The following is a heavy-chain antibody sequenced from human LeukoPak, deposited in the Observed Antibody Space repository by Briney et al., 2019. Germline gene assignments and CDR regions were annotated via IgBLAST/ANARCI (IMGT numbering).Heavy chain of an antibody. CDR3: ASSITIFGVVRGLDAFDL. J-gene: IGHJ3*01. CDR1: AFTFSSYW. D-gene: IGHD3-3*01. Sequence: GRSLRLSCAASAFTFSSYWMSWVRQAPGKGREWVANIKQDGSEKYYVDSVQGRFTISRDNAKNSLYLQMNSLRAEDTAVYYCASSITIFGVVRGLDAFDLWGQGTMVTVSS. CDR2: IKQDGSEK. V-gene: IGHV3-7*01.